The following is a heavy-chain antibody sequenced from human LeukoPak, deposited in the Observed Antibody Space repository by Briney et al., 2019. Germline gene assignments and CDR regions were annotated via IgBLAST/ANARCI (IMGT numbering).Heavy chain of an antibody. J-gene: IGHJ4*02. CDR2: IYSTGGT. CDR1: GDSISGYY. V-gene: IGHV4-4*07. CDR3: AASYDTSSRMVDY. D-gene: IGHD3-22*01. Sequence: PSETLSLTCSVSGDSISGYYWNWIRQPAGKELEWIGRIYSTGGTNHNPSLKSRVTMSVDTSKNQLSLKLTSVTAADTAVYYCAASYDTSSRMVDYWSQGTLVTVSS.